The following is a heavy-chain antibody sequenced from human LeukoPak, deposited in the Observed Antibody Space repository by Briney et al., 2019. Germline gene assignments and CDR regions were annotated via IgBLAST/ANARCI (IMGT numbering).Heavy chain of an antibody. D-gene: IGHD6-13*01. CDR2: ISPNSGGT. CDR3: ARDGSYSRDFDAFDI. J-gene: IGHJ3*02. V-gene: IGHV1-2*02. CDR1: GYTFTDYY. Sequence: ASVKVSCKASGYTFTDYYLHWVRQAPGQGLEWMGWISPNSGGTNYAKKFQGRVTMTRDTSISTAYMELSSLRSDDTAVYYCARDGSYSRDFDAFDIWGQGTVVTVSS.